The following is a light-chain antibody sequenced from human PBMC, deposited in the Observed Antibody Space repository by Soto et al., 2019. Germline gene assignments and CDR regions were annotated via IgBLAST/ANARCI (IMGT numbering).Light chain of an antibody. J-gene: IGKJ2*01. CDR1: QSVSST. Sequence: EIVMTQSPATLSVSPGERATLSCRASQSVSSTLAWYQQTPGQAPRLLIYGASSRATGIPARFSGSGSGTEFTLTISSLQSEDFAVYYRQQYDKWPYTFGQGTQLEIK. CDR2: GAS. V-gene: IGKV3-15*01. CDR3: QQYDKWPYT.